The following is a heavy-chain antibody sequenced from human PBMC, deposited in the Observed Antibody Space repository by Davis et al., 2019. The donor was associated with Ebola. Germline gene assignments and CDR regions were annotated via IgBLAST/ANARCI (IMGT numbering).Heavy chain of an antibody. CDR1: GGSISSGSYY. D-gene: IGHD6-19*01. CDR2: IYTSGST. Sequence: LRLSCTVSGGSISSGSYYWSWIRQPAGKGLEWIGHIYTSGSTNYNPSLKSRVTISVDTSKNQFSLKLSSVTAADTAVYYCASRSYSSGWYYFDYWGQGTLVTVSS. J-gene: IGHJ4*02. V-gene: IGHV4-61*09. CDR3: ASRSYSSGWYYFDY.